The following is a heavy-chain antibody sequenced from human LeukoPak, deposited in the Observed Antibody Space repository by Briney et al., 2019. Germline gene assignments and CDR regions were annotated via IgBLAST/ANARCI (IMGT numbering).Heavy chain of an antibody. V-gene: IGHV4-34*01. J-gene: IGHJ4*02. CDR3: VTYYYGSSAPKRNY. CDR1: GGSFSDYF. D-gene: IGHD3-22*01. Sequence: SETLSLTCAVYGGSFSDYFWSWIRQPPGKGLEWVGEISHSGSTTYNPSLRSRVTISGDTSKKQFSLKLSSVTAADTAVYYCVTYYYGSSAPKRNYWGQGILVTVSS. CDR2: ISHSGST.